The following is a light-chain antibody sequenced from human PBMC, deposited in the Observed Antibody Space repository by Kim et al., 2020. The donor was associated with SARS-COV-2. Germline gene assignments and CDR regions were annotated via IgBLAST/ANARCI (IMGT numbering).Light chain of an antibody. J-gene: IGKJ2*01. CDR3: VQNVQTLIFT. CDR1: QSLLQSNGRNS. V-gene: IGKV2-28*01. Sequence: IVMTQSPLSLSVTPGAPASISCGSTQSLLQSNGRNSLDWYLQKPGQAPQLLIYMASTRAAGVPGRFSGSGSGTDFTLKISRVEAEDVGIYYCVQNVQTLIFTFGQGTKLEI. CDR2: MAS.